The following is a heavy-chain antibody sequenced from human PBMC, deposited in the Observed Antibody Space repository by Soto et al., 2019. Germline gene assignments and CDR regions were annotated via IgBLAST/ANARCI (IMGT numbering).Heavy chain of an antibody. J-gene: IGHJ4*02. CDR3: AGGTAIADY. CDR2: IYYSGST. V-gene: IGHV4-59*01. Sequence: SETLSLTCTVSGGSISSYYWSWIRQPPGKGLEWIGYIYYSGSTNYNPSLKSRVTISVDTSKNQFSLKLSSVTAADTAVYYCAGGTAIADYWGQGTLVTVSS. CDR1: GGSISSYY. D-gene: IGHD5-18*01.